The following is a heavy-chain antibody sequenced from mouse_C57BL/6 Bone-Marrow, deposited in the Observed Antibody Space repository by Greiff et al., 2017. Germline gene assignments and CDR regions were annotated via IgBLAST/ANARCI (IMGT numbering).Heavy chain of an antibody. Sequence: EVMLVESGGGLVQPKGSLKLSCAASGFSFNTYAMNWVRQAPGKGLEWVARIRSKSNNYATYYADSVKDRFTISREDSESMLYLRMNNLNTEDTAMYYGVGGWGIPYARDYWGQGTSVTVSS. V-gene: IGHV10-1*01. CDR1: GFSFNTYA. J-gene: IGHJ4*01. CDR2: IRSKSNNYAT. CDR3: VGGWGIPYARDY. D-gene: IGHD2-3*01.